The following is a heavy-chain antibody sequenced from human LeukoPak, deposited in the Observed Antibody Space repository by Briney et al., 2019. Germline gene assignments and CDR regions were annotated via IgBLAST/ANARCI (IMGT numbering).Heavy chain of an antibody. V-gene: IGHV3-30*02. CDR2: IRYDGSNK. D-gene: IGHD5-18*01. J-gene: IGHJ4*02. Sequence: GGSLRLSCAASGFTVSSNYMSWVRQAPGKGLEWVAFIRYDGSNKYYADSAKGRFTISRDNSKNTLYLQMNSLRAEDTAVYYCAKAPYSYGYFDYWGQGTLVTVSS. CDR3: AKAPYSYGYFDY. CDR1: GFTVSSNY.